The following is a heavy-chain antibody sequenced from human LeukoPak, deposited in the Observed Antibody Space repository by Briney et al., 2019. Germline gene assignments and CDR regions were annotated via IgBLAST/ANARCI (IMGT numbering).Heavy chain of an antibody. CDR3: ARGAYCSSTSCPTGYYGMDV. D-gene: IGHD2-2*01. J-gene: IGHJ6*02. CDR2: ISSSGSTI. CDR1: GFTFSSYD. Sequence: GGSLRLSCAASGFTFSSYDMNWVRQAPGKGLEWVSYISSSGSTIYYADSVKGRFTISRDNAKNSLYLQMNSLRAEDTAVYYCARGAYCSSTSCPTGYYGMDVWGQGTTVTVSS. V-gene: IGHV3-48*03.